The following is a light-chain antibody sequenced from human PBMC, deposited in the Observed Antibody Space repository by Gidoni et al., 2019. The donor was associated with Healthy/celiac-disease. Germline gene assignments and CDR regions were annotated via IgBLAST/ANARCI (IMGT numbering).Light chain of an antibody. CDR2: WAS. CDR1: QSVLYSSNNKNY. V-gene: IGKV4-1*01. Sequence: DIVMTQSPDSLAVSLGERATINCKSSQSVLYSSNNKNYLAWYQQKPGQPPKLLIYWASTRESGVPDRFSGSGSGTDFTLTISSLQAEDVAVYYCQQYYSTPYTFGQXTKLELK. J-gene: IGKJ2*01. CDR3: QQYYSTPYT.